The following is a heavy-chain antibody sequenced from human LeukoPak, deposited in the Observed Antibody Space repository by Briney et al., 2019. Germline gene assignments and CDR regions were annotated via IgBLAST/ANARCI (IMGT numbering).Heavy chain of an antibody. D-gene: IGHD3-10*01. CDR3: TRHLDYYGSGSYEY. CDR2: IHYSGST. V-gene: IGHV4-59*08. Sequence: SETLSLTCTVSGGSISGFHWSWIRQPPGKGLERLGYIHYSGSTDYNPSLKSRVTISVDTSKNQFSLKLSSVTAADTAVYYCTRHLDYYGSGSYEYWGQGTLVTVSS. J-gene: IGHJ4*02. CDR1: GGSISGFH.